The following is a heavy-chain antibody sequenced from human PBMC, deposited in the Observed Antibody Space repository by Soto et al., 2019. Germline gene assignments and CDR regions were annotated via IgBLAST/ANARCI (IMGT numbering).Heavy chain of an antibody. Sequence: QVQLQESGPGLVKPSETLSLTCTVSGGSISSYYWSWIRQPPGKGLEWIGYIYYSGSTNYNPSLXGXAXIXXDPSQSQFALTRRFVPAAATAVYSCARGWGCAFEIWGRGTMGTVSS. J-gene: IGHJ3*02. CDR2: IYYSGST. CDR3: ARGWGCAFEI. V-gene: IGHV4-59*01. D-gene: IGHD2-21*01. CDR1: GGSISSYY.